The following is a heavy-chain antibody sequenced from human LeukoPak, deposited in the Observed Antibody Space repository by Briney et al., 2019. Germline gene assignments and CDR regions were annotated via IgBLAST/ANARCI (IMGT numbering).Heavy chain of an antibody. J-gene: IGHJ5*02. CDR1: GYTFTSYA. V-gene: IGHV1-3*01. Sequence: ASVKVSCKASGYTFTSYAMHWVRQAPGQRLEGRGWINAGNDNTKYSQKFQGRVTITRDTSASTAYMELNSLRSEDTAVYYCARDLGYCTGGTCYPNWFDPWGQGTLVTVSS. D-gene: IGHD2-15*01. CDR2: INAGNDNT. CDR3: ARDLGYCTGGTCYPNWFDP.